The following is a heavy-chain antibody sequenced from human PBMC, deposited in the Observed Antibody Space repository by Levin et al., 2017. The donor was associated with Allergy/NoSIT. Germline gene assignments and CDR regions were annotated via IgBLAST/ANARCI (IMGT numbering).Heavy chain of an antibody. V-gene: IGHV1-69*13. D-gene: IGHD2-2*01. CDR1: GGTFSSHA. Sequence: ASVKVSCKASGGTFSSHAINWVRQAPGQGLEWMGGIRPIFGTANYAQKFQGRVTITADESTSTSYMELSSLRSEDTAVYFCSMEANIVVVPAAGDASDIWGQGTLVTVSS. CDR2: IRPIFGTA. J-gene: IGHJ3*02. CDR3: SMEANIVVVPAAGDASDI.